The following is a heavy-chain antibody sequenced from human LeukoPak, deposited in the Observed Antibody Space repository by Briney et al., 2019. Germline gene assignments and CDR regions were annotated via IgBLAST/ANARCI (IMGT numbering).Heavy chain of an antibody. CDR2: INHSGST. J-gene: IGHJ4*02. V-gene: IGHV4-34*01. D-gene: IGHD5-12*01. Sequence: PSETLSLTCAVYGGSFSGYYWSWIRQPPGKGLEWIGEINHSGSTNYNPSLESRVTISVDTSKNQFSLKLSSVTAADTAVYYCARIMVAIPFDYWGQGTLVTVSS. CDR3: ARIMVAIPFDY. CDR1: GGSFSGYY.